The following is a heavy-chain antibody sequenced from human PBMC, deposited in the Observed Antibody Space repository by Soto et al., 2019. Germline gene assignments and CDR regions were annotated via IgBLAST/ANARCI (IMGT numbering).Heavy chain of an antibody. J-gene: IGHJ6*02. CDR1: GFTFSSYG. Sequence: QVQQVESGGDVVQPGRSLRLSCAASGFTFSSYGMHWVRQAPDKGLEWVAVIWSDGSYSSYADSVKGRFTISRDNSKNTVYLQMNSLRVEDTAVYYCARDRGYYYDGVDVWGQGTTVTVSS. CDR3: ARDRGYYYDGVDV. CDR2: IWSDGSYS. V-gene: IGHV3-33*01.